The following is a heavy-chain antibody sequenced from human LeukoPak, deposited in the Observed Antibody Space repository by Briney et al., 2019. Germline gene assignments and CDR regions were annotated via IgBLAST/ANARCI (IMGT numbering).Heavy chain of an antibody. V-gene: IGHV3-7*03. CDR3: AKGAGNNIVVVTATRIDY. Sequence: GGSLRLSCAASGFTFSNYGMSWVRQAPGKGLEWVASIKQDGSEKFYVDSVKGRFTISRGNSKNTLYLQMNRLRAEDTAVYYCAKGAGNNIVVVTATRIDYWGQGTLVTVSS. D-gene: IGHD2-15*01. CDR2: IKQDGSEK. J-gene: IGHJ4*02. CDR1: GFTFSNYG.